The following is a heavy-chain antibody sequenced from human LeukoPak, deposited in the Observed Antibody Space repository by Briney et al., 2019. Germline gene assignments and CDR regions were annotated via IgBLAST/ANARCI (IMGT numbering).Heavy chain of an antibody. CDR3: ERGGRLGVVCYYYYYLDV. Sequence: GGSLRLSCTASGFIFSNYAMSWVRQAPGKGLEWVSSIDWNGDSTAYADSVKGRFTISRDNAKNSLYLQMHSLRAEDTALYYCERGGRLGVVCYYYYYLDVWGKGTTVTVSS. CDR1: GFIFSNYA. V-gene: IGHV3-20*04. J-gene: IGHJ6*03. CDR2: IDWNGDST. D-gene: IGHD3-3*01.